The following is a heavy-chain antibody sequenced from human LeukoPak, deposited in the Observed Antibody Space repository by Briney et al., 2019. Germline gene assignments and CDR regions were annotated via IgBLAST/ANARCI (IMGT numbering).Heavy chain of an antibody. V-gene: IGHV3-33*01. CDR1: GFAFSSYG. CDR3: ARDLKYCTNGVCYRRLDY. Sequence: GGSLRLSCAASGFAFSSYGMHWVRQAPGKGLERVAVIWYDGSNKYYADSVKGRFTISRDNSKNTLYLQMNSLRAEDTAVYYCARDLKYCTNGVCYRRLDYWGQGTLVTVSS. CDR2: IWYDGSNK. J-gene: IGHJ4*02. D-gene: IGHD2-8*01.